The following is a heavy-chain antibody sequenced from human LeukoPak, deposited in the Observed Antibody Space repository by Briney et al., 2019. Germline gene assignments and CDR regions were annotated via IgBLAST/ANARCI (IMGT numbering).Heavy chain of an antibody. J-gene: IGHJ4*02. V-gene: IGHV1-69*13. D-gene: IGHD4-17*01. CDR2: IVPIFGTA. Sequence: SVKVSCKASGGTFSSYAISWVRQAPGQGLEWMGGIVPIFGTANYAQKFQGRVTITADESTSTAYMELSSLRSEDTAVYYCARERRLPTVTTPYYFDYWGQGTLVTVSS. CDR1: GGTFSSYA. CDR3: ARERRLPTVTTPYYFDY.